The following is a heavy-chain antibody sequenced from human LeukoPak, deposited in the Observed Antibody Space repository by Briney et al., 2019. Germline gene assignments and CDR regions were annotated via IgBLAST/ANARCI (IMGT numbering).Heavy chain of an antibody. CDR1: EFSFNNYA. J-gene: IGHJ4*02. Sequence: GGSLRLSCAASEFSFNNYAMRWVRQAPGRGLEWVAVISNDGSNKYYADSVKGRFTVSRDKSKHTLYLQMNSLGDEDTDVYSCAKGKASGWYIVDYWGQGTLVTVSS. CDR3: AKGKASGWYIVDY. D-gene: IGHD6-19*01. CDR2: ISNDGSNK. V-gene: IGHV3-30*04.